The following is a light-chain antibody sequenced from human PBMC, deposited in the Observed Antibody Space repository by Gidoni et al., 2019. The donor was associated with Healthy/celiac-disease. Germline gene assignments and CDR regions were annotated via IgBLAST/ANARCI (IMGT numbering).Light chain of an antibody. V-gene: IGLV2-14*03. CDR3: SSYTSSSTPWV. CDR1: RSDVGGYNY. Sequence: QSALTQPASVSGSPGKSITISCTGTRSDVGGYNYVSWYQQHPGKAPKLMICDVSNRPSGVSTRFSGSKPGNTASLTISGLQAEDDADYYCSSYTSSSTPWVFGTGTKVTVL. J-gene: IGLJ1*01. CDR2: DVS.